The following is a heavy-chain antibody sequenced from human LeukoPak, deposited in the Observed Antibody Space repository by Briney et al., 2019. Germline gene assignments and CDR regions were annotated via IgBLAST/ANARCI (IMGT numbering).Heavy chain of an antibody. CDR1: GASVSSGSYY. CDR2: VSYSGST. J-gene: IGHJ5*02. D-gene: IGHD3-22*01. V-gene: IGHV4-61*01. CDR3: ARGDKYDGIVNWFDP. Sequence: PSETLSLTCTVSGASVSSGSYYWSWIRQPPGKGLEWVGYVSYSGSTNYNPSLKSRVTISVDTSKNQFSLRLSSVTAADTSVYYCARGDKYDGIVNWFDPWGQGSLVTVPS.